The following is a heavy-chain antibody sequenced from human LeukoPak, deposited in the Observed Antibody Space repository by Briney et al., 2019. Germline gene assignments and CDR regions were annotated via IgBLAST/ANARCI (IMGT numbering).Heavy chain of an antibody. CDR2: IHTSGST. V-gene: IGHV4-4*07. J-gene: IGHJ5*02. CDR1: GASISSYY. Sequence: SSETLSLTCTVSGASISSYYWTWIRQPPGKGPEWIARIHTSGSTNYNPSLKSRVNMSVGTSKNHFSLKLNSVTAADAAVYYCARVTDPRYNWFDPWGQGTLVTVSS. CDR3: ARVTDPRYNWFDP. D-gene: IGHD2-21*02.